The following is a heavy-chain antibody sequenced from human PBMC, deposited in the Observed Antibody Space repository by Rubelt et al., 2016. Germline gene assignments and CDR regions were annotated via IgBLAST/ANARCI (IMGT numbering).Heavy chain of an antibody. Sequence: QLQLQESGPGLVKPSETLSLTCTVSGASMTSGRNFWGWIRQPPGKGLEWIGTIYFRGDAYYNPSLGGVVTMSVDTSKNQFSLKLSSVTAADTAVYYCARRVVRGVIWWFDPWGQGTLVTVSS. V-gene: IGHV4-39*01. CDR2: IYFRGDA. J-gene: IGHJ5*02. CDR1: GASMTSGRNF. D-gene: IGHD3-10*01. CDR3: ARRVVRGVIWWFDP.